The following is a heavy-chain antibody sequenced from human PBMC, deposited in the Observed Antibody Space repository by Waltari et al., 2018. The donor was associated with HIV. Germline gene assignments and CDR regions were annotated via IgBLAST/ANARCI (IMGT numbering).Heavy chain of an antibody. Sequence: EVQLVESGGGLVQPGGSLRLSCAASGFPVSSHYMSWVRQAPGKGLEWVSVIYSGGSTYYADSVKGRFTISRDNSKNTLYLQMNSLRAEDTAVYYCASIAYCGGDCYPRGMDVWGQGTTVTVSS. CDR3: ASIAYCGGDCYPRGMDV. CDR2: IYSGGST. J-gene: IGHJ6*02. D-gene: IGHD2-21*02. V-gene: IGHV3-66*01. CDR1: GFPVSSHY.